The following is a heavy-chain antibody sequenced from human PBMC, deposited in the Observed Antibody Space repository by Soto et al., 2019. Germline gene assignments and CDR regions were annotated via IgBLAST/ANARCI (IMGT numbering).Heavy chain of an antibody. J-gene: IGHJ3*02. Sequence: QVQLQESGPGLVKPSQTLSLTCTVSGGSISSGGYYWSWIRQHPGKGLEWIGYIYYSGSTYYNPSLKSRVTISVDTSKTQFSLKLSSVTAADKAVYYCGKWVSRIAGKRIDAFDIWGQGTMVTVSS. D-gene: IGHD6-13*01. CDR2: IYYSGST. V-gene: IGHV4-31*03. CDR3: GKWVSRIAGKRIDAFDI. CDR1: GGSISSGGYY.